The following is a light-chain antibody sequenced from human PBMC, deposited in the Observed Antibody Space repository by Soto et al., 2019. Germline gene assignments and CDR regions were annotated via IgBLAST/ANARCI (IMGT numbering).Light chain of an antibody. V-gene: IGKV3-11*01. J-gene: IGKJ4*01. CDR1: QSVSSY. CDR2: DAS. CDR3: QQRYDWPPLT. Sequence: EIVLTQSPATLSLSPGERATLSCRASQSVSSYLAWYQQKPGQAPRLLIYDASNRATGIPARFSGSGSGTDFTLTISSLEPEDSAVYYCQQRYDWPPLTFGGGNKVEIK.